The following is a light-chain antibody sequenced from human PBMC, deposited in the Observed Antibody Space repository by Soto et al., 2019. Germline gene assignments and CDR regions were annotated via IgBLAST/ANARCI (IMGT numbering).Light chain of an antibody. CDR1: QGISNN. J-gene: IGKJ4*01. CDR2: GAS. CDR3: QQLNNYPRALT. V-gene: IGKV1-9*01. Sequence: DIQLTQSPSFLSASVGDRVIITCRASQGISNNLAWYQHNPGKPPKLLIYGASTLQSGVPSRFSGSGSGTEFTLTISSLQPEDFATYYCQQLNNYPRALTFGGGTKVEIK.